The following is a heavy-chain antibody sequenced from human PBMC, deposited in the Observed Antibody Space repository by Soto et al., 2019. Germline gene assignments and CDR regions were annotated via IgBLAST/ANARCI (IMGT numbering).Heavy chain of an antibody. CDR1: GGSISSSSYY. J-gene: IGHJ6*02. CDR2: IYYSGST. V-gene: IGHV4-39*01. D-gene: IGHD2-21*01. Sequence: QLQLQESGPGLVKPSETLSLTCTVSGGSISSSSYYWGWIRQPPGKGLECIGSIYYSGSTSYNPSLKSRVTLSVDTSKNQFSLKLSSVTAADTAVYYCARHIRGNSCMDVWGQGTTVTVSS. CDR3: ARHIRGNSCMDV.